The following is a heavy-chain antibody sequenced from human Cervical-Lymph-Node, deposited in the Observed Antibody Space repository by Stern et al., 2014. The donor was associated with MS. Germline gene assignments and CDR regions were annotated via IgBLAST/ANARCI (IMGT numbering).Heavy chain of an antibody. J-gene: IGHJ4*02. CDR2: MNPNSGHT. CDR3: ARGYYDTSGPAGFDS. Sequence: QVQLVQSGAEVKKPGASVKVSCKASGYTFTSYDINWVRQATGQGPEWMGWMNPNSGHTGYAQKFQGRVAMTRNSSISTVYMELSSLRSEDTAVYYCARGYYDTSGPAGFDSWGRGTLVTVSS. CDR1: GYTFTSYD. V-gene: IGHV1-8*01. D-gene: IGHD3-22*01.